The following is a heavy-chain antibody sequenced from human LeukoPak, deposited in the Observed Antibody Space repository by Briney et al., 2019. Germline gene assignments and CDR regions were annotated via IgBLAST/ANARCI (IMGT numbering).Heavy chain of an antibody. Sequence: PGGSLRLSCAASGFTFSSYGMHWVRQAPGKGLEWVAVISYDGSNKYYADSVKGRLTISRDNSKNTLYLQMNSLRAEDTAVYYCAKSVDDPAGHFDYWGQGTLVTVSS. CDR3: AKSVDDPAGHFDY. CDR2: ISYDGSNK. CDR1: GFTFSSYG. J-gene: IGHJ4*02. D-gene: IGHD3-3*01. V-gene: IGHV3-30*18.